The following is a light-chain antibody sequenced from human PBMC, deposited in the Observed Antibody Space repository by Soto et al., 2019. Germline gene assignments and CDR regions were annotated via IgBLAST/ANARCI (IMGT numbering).Light chain of an antibody. V-gene: IGKV3-20*01. CDR1: QSVISNY. J-gene: IGKJ2*01. CDR2: GAS. CDR3: QQYGSSLFT. Sequence: ETVLTQSPGTLSLSPGETATLSCRASQSVISNYLAWYRQKPGQAPRLLIYGASNRATGIPDRFSGSGSGTDFPLTISRLEPEDFAVYYCQQYGSSLFTFGQGTKLEIK.